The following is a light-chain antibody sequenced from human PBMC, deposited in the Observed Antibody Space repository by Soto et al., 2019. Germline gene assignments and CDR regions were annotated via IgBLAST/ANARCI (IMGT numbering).Light chain of an antibody. CDR3: QQANSFPLT. V-gene: IGKV1-12*01. Sequence: DIPVTQSPSSVSASVGDRVTITCRASQDISSWLAWYQQKPGKAPKLLIYAASSLQSGVPSRFSGSGSGTAFSLTITSLQPEDFASYYCQQANSFPLTFGGGTKVEIK. CDR1: QDISSW. J-gene: IGKJ4*01. CDR2: AAS.